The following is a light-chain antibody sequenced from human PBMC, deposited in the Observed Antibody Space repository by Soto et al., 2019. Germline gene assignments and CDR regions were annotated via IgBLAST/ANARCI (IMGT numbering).Light chain of an antibody. J-gene: IGKJ4*01. Sequence: DIVMTQSPLSLPVTPGEPASISCRSSQSLLHSNGYNYLDWYLQKPGQSPQLLIYLGSNRASGVPDRFSGSGSGTYFTLKISRVGVEDVGVYYCVQALQSPLTFGGGTKVEIK. V-gene: IGKV2-28*01. CDR1: QSLLHSNGYNY. CDR2: LGS. CDR3: VQALQSPLT.